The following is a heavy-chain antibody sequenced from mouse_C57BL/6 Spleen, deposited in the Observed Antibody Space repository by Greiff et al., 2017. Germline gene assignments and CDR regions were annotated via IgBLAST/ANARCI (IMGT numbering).Heavy chain of an antibody. CDR2: IYPGSGNT. D-gene: IGHD1-1*01. Sequence: QVQLKQSGAELVRPGASVKLSCKASGYTFTDYYINWVKQRPGQGLEWIARIYPGSGNTYYNEKFKGKATLTAEKSSSTAYMQLSSLTSAGSAVXDCAGHNGDYGSKNWYCDVWGTGTTVTVSS. J-gene: IGHJ1*03. CDR3: AGHNGDYGSKNWYCDV. CDR1: GYTFTDYY. V-gene: IGHV1-76*01.